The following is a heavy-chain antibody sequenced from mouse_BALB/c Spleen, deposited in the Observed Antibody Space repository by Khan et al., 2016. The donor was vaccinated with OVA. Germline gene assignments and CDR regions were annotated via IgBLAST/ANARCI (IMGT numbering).Heavy chain of an antibody. Sequence: QVQLQQSGAELVRPGVSVKISCKGSGYTFTDFVMHWVKQSHVKSLEWIGVISTYYGETTHNQKFKGKATMTVDKSSSTAFMELARLTSEDSAIXYCVRGSGESRFAYWGQGTLVTVSA. CDR3: VRGSGESRFAY. J-gene: IGHJ3*01. CDR1: GYTFTDFV. V-gene: IGHV1S137*01. D-gene: IGHD1-3*01. CDR2: ISTYYGET.